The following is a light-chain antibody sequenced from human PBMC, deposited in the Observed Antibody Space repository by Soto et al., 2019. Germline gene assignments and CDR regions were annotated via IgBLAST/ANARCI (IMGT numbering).Light chain of an antibody. Sequence: EVVLTQSPVTLSLSPLERSTLSCRASQSFRGLLAWYQQKPGQAPRLLIYDAYNRATGIPPRFSGSGSGTDFTLTISSLEPEDSAVYYCQQRHMWPITFGQGTKVDI. CDR3: QQRHMWPIT. CDR2: DAY. CDR1: QSFRGL. V-gene: IGKV3-11*01. J-gene: IGKJ1*01.